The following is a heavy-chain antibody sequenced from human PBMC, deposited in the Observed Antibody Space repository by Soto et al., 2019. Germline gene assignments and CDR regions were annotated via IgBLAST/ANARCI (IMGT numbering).Heavy chain of an antibody. J-gene: IGHJ4*02. CDR1: GFIFNRYA. D-gene: IGHD4-17*01. CDR3: TIDDYNDYDQVDY. CDR2: ISKNADSI. V-gene: IGHV3-48*01. Sequence: EVLLVESGGGLVQPGGSLRLSCAASGFIFNRYAMNWVRQAPGKGLEWVSYISKNADSIYYADSVRGRFTISRDKPKTSLYLQLNNLRAEDTAIYYCTIDDYNDYDQVDYWGQGTLVTVSS.